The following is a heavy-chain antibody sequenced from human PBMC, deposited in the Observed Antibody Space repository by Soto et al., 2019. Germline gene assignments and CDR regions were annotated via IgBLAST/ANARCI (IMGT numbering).Heavy chain of an antibody. D-gene: IGHD3-10*01. V-gene: IGHV3-23*01. CDR3: AKTPFNYYGSGGYLFDY. CDR1: GFTFSSYA. J-gene: IGHJ4*02. CDR2: ISGSGGST. Sequence: GGSLRLSCAASGFTFSSYAMSWVRQAPGKGLEWVSAISGSGGSTYYADSVKGRFTIPRDNSKNTLYLQMNSLRAEDTAVYYCAKTPFNYYGSGGYLFDYWGQGTLVTVSS.